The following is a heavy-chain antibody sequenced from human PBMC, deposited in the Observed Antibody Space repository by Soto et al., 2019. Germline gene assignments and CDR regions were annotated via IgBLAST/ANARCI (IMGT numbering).Heavy chain of an antibody. D-gene: IGHD6-6*01. V-gene: IGHV1-69*12. CDR1: GGTFSSYA. J-gene: IGHJ6*02. CDR3: ARPGGYRRSANYSYGMDV. Sequence: QVQLVQSGAEVKKPGSSVKVSCKASGGTFSSYAISWVRQAPGQGLEWMGGIIPIFGTANYAQKFQGRVTITADESTSTAYVELSSLRSEDTAGYHCARPGGYRRSANYSYGMDVWGQGTTVTVSS. CDR2: IIPIFGTA.